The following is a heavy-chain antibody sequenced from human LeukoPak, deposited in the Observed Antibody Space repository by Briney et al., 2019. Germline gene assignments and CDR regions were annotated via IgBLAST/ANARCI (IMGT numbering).Heavy chain of an antibody. V-gene: IGHV3-30-3*01. CDR1: GFTFSSYA. D-gene: IGHD2-15*01. CDR3: ARSRGGGSCYFDY. J-gene: IGHJ4*02. Sequence: GGSLRLSCAASGFTFSSYAMHWVRQAPGKGLEWVAVISYDGSNKYYADSVKGRFTISRDNSKNTLYLQMNSLRAEDTAVYYCARSRGGGSCYFDYWGQGTLVTVSS. CDR2: ISYDGSNK.